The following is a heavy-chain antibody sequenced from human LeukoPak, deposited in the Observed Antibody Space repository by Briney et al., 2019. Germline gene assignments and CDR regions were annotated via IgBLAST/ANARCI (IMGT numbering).Heavy chain of an antibody. D-gene: IGHD2-2*01. Sequence: GGSLRLSCAASGFTFSSYWMSWVRQAPGKGLEWVANIKQDGSEKYYVDSVKGRFTISRDNAKNSLYLQMNSLRAEDTAVYYCASSRIVVVPAAMLDHYWGQGTLVTVSS. V-gene: IGHV3-7*01. J-gene: IGHJ4*02. CDR3: ASSRIVVVPAAMLDHY. CDR1: GFTFSSYW. CDR2: IKQDGSEK.